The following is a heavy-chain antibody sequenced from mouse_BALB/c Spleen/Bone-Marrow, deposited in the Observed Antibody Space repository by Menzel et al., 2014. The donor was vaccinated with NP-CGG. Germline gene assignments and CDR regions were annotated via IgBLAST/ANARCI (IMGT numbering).Heavy chain of an antibody. CDR1: GYTFTIYW. CDR2: INPSTGYT. CDR3: ARYGGRSYDGFAY. D-gene: IGHD2-12*01. J-gene: IGHJ3*01. Sequence: QVQLKESGAELAKPGASVKMSCKASGYTFTIYWMHWVKQRPGQVLEWIGYINPSTGYTEYNQKFKDKATLTADKSSSTAYMQLSSLTSEDSAVYYCARYGGRSYDGFAYWGQGTPVTVSA. V-gene: IGHV1-7*01.